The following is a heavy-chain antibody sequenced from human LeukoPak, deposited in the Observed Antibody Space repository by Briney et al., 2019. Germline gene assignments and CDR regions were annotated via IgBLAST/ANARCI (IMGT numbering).Heavy chain of an antibody. Sequence: ASVRVSCKASGGTFSSYAISWVRQAPGQGLEWMGGIIPIFGTANYAQKFQGRVTITADESTSTAYMELSSLRSEDTAVYYCARGRITGTPWYFDLWGRGTLVTVSS. CDR3: ARGRITGTPWYFDL. CDR1: GGTFSSYA. V-gene: IGHV1-69*13. J-gene: IGHJ2*01. CDR2: IIPIFGTA. D-gene: IGHD1-20*01.